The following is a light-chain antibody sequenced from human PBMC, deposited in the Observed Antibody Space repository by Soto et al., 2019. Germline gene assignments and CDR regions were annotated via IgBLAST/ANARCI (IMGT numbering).Light chain of an antibody. V-gene: IGKV1-27*01. CDR3: QKYDSAPLT. J-gene: IGKJ4*01. CDR2: GAS. CDR1: QGFSTS. Sequence: DIQMTQSPSSLTASIGDRVTISCRASQGFSTSLAWYQQKPGKVPTLLIYGASILQSGVPSRFSGSGSGTEFTLTFSCLQPEDVATYFCQKYDSAPLTFGGGTKVEIK.